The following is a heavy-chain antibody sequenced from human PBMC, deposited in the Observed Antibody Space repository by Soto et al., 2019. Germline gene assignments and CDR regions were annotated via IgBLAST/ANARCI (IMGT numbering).Heavy chain of an antibody. CDR3: GRVVEGATRHTDPDS. Sequence: SETLSLTCTVSGVSIHNSHSFWAWIRQPPGKGLQFIASVYHNGGAHYNSSLKSRVTISVDTANNQVSLRMWSLTAADTAFFYCGRVVEGATRHTDPDSWGQGILVTVSS. V-gene: IGHV4-39*01. D-gene: IGHD2-21*01. CDR2: VYHNGGA. CDR1: GVSIHNSHSF. J-gene: IGHJ5*01.